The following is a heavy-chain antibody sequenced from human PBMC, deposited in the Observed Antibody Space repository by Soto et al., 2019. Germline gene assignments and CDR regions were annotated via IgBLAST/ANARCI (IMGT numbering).Heavy chain of an antibody. CDR3: AKYARVRLTTGFDS. D-gene: IGHD4-17*01. CDR2: LSGSGGST. CDR1: GFSFSNYG. V-gene: IGHV3-23*01. J-gene: IGHJ4*02. Sequence: PRLSCAASGFSFSNYGMSWVRQAPGKGLEWVSSLSGSGGSTYYADSVKGRFTISRDNSKDTLYLQMNNLRAEDTAIFYCAKYARVRLTTGFDSWGQGTLVTVSS.